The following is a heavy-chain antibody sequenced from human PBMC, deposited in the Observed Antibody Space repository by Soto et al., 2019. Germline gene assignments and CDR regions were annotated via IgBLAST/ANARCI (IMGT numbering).Heavy chain of an antibody. V-gene: IGHV4-39*01. CDR2: IYYSGST. J-gene: IGHJ5*02. CDR1: GGSISSSSYY. Sequence: SETLSLTCHVSGGSISSSSYYWGWIRQPPGKGLEWIGSIYYSGSTSYNPSLNSRVTISVDTSKNQFSLKLSSVTAADTAVYYCASRPVEMATTSYWFDPWGQGTLVTVS. D-gene: IGHD5-12*01. CDR3: ASRPVEMATTSYWFDP.